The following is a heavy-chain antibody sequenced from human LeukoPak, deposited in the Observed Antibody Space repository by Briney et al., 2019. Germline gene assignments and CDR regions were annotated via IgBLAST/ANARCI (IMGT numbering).Heavy chain of an antibody. D-gene: IGHD3-3*01. CDR1: GFTFDDYG. CDR2: INWNGGST. J-gene: IGHJ4*02. Sequence: GGSLRLSCAASGFTFDDYGMSWVRQAPGKGLEWVSGINWNGGSTGYADSVKGRFTISRDNAKNSLYLQMNSLRAEDTALYYCARLRFLEWLPLPDYWGQGTLVTVSS. CDR3: ARLRFLEWLPLPDY. V-gene: IGHV3-20*04.